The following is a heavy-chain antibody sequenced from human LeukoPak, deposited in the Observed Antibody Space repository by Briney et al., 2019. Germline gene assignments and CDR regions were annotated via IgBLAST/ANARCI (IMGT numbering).Heavy chain of an antibody. V-gene: IGHV3-48*01. J-gene: IGHJ3*02. CDR1: GFTFSSYS. CDR2: ISSSSSTI. D-gene: IGHD3-3*01. CDR3: ATDYDFWSGYPDAFDI. Sequence: TGGCLRLSCAASGFTFSSYSMNWVRQAPGKGLEWLSYISSSSSTIYYADSVKGRFTISRDNAKNSLYLQMNSLRAEDKAAYYCATDYDFWSGYPDAFDISGQGTMVTVSS.